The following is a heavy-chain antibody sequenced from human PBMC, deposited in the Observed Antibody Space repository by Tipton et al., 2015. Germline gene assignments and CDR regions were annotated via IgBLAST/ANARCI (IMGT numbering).Heavy chain of an antibody. V-gene: IGHV4-4*07. CDR2: IYTSGST. CDR1: GGSISSYY. J-gene: IGHJ4*02. D-gene: IGHD3-22*01. Sequence: TLSLTCTVSGGSISSYYWSWIRQPAGEGLEWIGRIYTSGSTNYNPSLKSRVTMSVDTSKNQFSLHLSSVTAADTAVYYCAREVWYNDSTGYDYWGQGTLVTVSS. CDR3: AREVWYNDSTGYDY.